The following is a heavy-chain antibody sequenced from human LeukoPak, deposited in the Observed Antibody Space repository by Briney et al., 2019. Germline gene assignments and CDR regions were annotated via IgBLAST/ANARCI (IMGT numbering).Heavy chain of an antibody. CDR2: IYYSGST. CDR1: GGSISSSSYY. V-gene: IGHV4-39*07. D-gene: IGHD3-9*01. J-gene: IGHJ3*02. CDR3: ARDYDILTGYRLGAFDI. Sequence: SETLSLTCTVSGGSISSSSYYWGWIRQPPGKGLEWIGSIYYSGSTYYNPSLKSRVTISVDTSKNQFSLKLSSVTAADTAVYYCARDYDILTGYRLGAFDIWGQGTMVTVSS.